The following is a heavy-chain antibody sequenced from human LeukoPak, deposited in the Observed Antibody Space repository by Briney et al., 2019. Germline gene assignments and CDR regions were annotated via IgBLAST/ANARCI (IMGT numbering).Heavy chain of an antibody. D-gene: IGHD2-15*01. V-gene: IGHV3-23*01. CDR1: GFTFSSYA. CDR2: ISGGGGST. Sequence: QTGRSLRLSCAASGFTFSSYAMSWVRQAPGKGLGWVSAISGGGGSTYYADSVKGRFTISRANSTNTLYLQMNSLRAEDTAVYYCAKDDEYCSGCSCYSGFGFDYWGQGTLVTVSS. CDR3: AKDDEYCSGCSCYSGFGFDY. J-gene: IGHJ4*02.